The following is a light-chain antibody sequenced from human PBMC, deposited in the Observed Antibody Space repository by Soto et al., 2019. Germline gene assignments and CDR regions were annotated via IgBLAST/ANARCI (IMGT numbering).Light chain of an antibody. CDR3: QQHHSLPLT. Sequence: DIQMTLSPSSLSASVGDRVTITCQASQDISNHLSWYQQKPGKAPKLLIYDASNLETGVPSGFSGSGSGTDFTFTISSLQPENVATYYCQQHHSLPLTFGGGTKVEIK. CDR1: QDISNH. J-gene: IGKJ4*01. V-gene: IGKV1-33*01. CDR2: DAS.